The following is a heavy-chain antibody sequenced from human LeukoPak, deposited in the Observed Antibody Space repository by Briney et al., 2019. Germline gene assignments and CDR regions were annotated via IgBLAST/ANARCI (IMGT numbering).Heavy chain of an antibody. CDR2: ISWNSGSI. Sequence: GGSLRLSCAASGFTFDDYAMHWVRHAPGKGLEGVSGISWNSGSIGYADSVKGRFTISRDNAKNSLYLQMNSLRAEDTALYYCAKDMGSSGRNAFDIWGQGTMVTVSS. CDR3: AKDMGSSGRNAFDI. CDR1: GFTFDDYA. V-gene: IGHV3-9*01. D-gene: IGHD6-19*01. J-gene: IGHJ3*02.